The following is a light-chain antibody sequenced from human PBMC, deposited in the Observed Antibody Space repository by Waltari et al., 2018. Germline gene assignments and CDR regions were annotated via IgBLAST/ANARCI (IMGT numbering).Light chain of an antibody. CDR3: SSYAGTNSVV. CDR1: SSDVGAYNY. Sequence: QSALTQPPSASGSPGQSVTLSCTGTSSDVGAYNYVSWYQQYQGKAPKLMIYEVNKRPSGVPDRFSGSKSGNTASLTVSGLQAVDEAHYYCSSYAGTNSVVFGGGTALTVL. J-gene: IGLJ2*01. V-gene: IGLV2-8*01. CDR2: EVN.